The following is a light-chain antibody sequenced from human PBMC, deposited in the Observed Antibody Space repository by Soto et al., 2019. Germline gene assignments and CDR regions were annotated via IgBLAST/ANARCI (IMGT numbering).Light chain of an antibody. Sequence: QSVLTQPPSASGTPGQRVTISCSGSSSNIGSSSVYWYQQFPGSAPKLLIYRNDQRPSGVPDRFSGSKSGTSASLAISGPRSEDEADYYCAAWDDSLSAVVFGGGTKLTVL. V-gene: IGLV1-47*01. CDR3: AAWDDSLSAVV. CDR2: RND. CDR1: SSNIGSSS. J-gene: IGLJ2*01.